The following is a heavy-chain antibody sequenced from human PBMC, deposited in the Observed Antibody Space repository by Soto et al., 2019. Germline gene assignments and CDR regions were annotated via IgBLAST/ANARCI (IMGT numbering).Heavy chain of an antibody. CDR1: NGSFSVYY. Sequence: SETLSLTCAIYNGSFSVYYWTWIRQSPGKGLEWIGEINHSGSTNSNPSLKSRVTMSVATSKNQFSLKLNSVTAADTAMHYCARDSTRRGACDIWGQGTMVTVSS. J-gene: IGHJ3*02. CDR3: ARDSTRRGACDI. V-gene: IGHV4-34*01. D-gene: IGHD3-22*01. CDR2: INHSGST.